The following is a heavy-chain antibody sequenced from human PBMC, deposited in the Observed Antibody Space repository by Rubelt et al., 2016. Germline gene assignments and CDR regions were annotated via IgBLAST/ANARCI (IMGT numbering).Heavy chain of an antibody. J-gene: IGHJ4*02. CDR2: IKQDGSEK. CDR3: ARGAGSYNPFDY. D-gene: IGHD1-26*01. CDR1: GFTFSSYW. Sequence: GFTFSSYWMSWVRQAPGKGLEWVANIKQDGSEKYYVDSVKGRFTISRDNAKNSLYLQMNSLRAEDTAVYYCARGAGSYNPFDYWGQGTLVTVSA. V-gene: IGHV3-7*01.